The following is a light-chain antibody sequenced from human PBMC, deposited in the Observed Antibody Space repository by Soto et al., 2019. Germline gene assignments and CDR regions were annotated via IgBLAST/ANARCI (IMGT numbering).Light chain of an antibody. CDR1: SSDVGSYNR. CDR2: EVS. J-gene: IGLJ1*01. Sequence: QSALTQPPSVSGSPGQSVTISCTGTSSDVGSYNRVSWYQQPPGTAPKLMIYEVSNRPSGVPDCFSGSKSGNTASLTISGLQAEDEADYYCSLYTSSSTYVFGTGTKLTVL. V-gene: IGLV2-18*01. CDR3: SLYTSSSTYV.